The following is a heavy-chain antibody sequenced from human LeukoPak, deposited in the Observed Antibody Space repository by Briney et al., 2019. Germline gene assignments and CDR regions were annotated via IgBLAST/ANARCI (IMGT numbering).Heavy chain of an antibody. CDR2: IYPGDSDT. V-gene: IGHV5-51*01. CDR1: GYSVTSYW. Sequence: GESLKISCKGSGYSVTSYWIGWVRQMPGKGLEWMGIIYPGDSDTIYSPSFQGQVTISSDKSISTAYLQWSSLKASDTTMYYCARHRINGGSYYQLDLCDHWGQGTLVTVSS. CDR3: ARHRINGGSYYQLDLCDH. D-gene: IGHD1-26*01. J-gene: IGHJ4*02.